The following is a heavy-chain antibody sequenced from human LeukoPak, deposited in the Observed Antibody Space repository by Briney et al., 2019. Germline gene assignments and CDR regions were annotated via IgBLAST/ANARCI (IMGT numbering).Heavy chain of an antibody. Sequence: SETLSLTCAVYGGSFSGYYWNWIRQPPGKGLEWIGEINHSGSTNYNPSLKGRVTISVDTSKNHFSLKLSSVTAADTAMYYCAITRYFDWLLHDYWGQGTLVTVSS. V-gene: IGHV4-34*01. CDR3: AITRYFDWLLHDY. CDR2: INHSGST. D-gene: IGHD3-9*01. J-gene: IGHJ4*02. CDR1: GGSFSGYY.